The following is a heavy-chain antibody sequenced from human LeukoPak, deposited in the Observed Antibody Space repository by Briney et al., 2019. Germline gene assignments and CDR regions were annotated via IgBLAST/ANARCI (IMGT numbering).Heavy chain of an antibody. J-gene: IGHJ6*03. Sequence: SETLSLTCTVSGGSISSHYWSWIRQPPGKGLEWVGYIYFSGGTNYNPSLKSRVIISVDTSKNQFSLKLSSVTAADTAVYYCAREGYSFGYPYYYYMDVWGKGTTVTVSS. CDR2: IYFSGGT. CDR3: AREGYSFGYPYYYYMDV. D-gene: IGHD5-18*01. CDR1: GGSISSHY. V-gene: IGHV4-59*11.